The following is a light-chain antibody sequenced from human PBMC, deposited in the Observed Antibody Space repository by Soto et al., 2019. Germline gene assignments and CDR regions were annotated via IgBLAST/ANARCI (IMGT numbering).Light chain of an antibody. CDR3: HQYGRSPST. J-gene: IGKJ5*01. CDR2: GAS. V-gene: IGKV3-20*01. CDR1: QSVSSSY. Sequence: EIVLTQSPGTLSLSPGERATLSCRASQSVSSSYLAWYQQKPGQAPRLLIYGASSRATGIPDRFSGSGSGTDFTLTISRLEPDDFAVYYCHQYGRSPSTFGQGTRLEIK.